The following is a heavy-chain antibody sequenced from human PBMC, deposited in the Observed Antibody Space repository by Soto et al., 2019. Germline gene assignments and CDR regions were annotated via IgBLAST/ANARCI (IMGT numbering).Heavy chain of an antibody. CDR2: IIPIFGTA. CDR3: ARGDGYMKNDAFDI. D-gene: IGHD5-12*01. Sequence: QVQLVQSGAEVKKPGSSVKVSCKASGGTFSSYAISWVRQAPGQGHEWMGGIIPIFGTANYAQKFQGRVTITADESTSTAYMDLSSLRSEDTAVYYCARGDGYMKNDAFDIWGQGTMVTVSS. CDR1: GGTFSSYA. J-gene: IGHJ3*02. V-gene: IGHV1-69*01.